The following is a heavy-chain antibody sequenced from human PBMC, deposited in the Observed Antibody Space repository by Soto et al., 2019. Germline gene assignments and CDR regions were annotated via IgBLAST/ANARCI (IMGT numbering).Heavy chain of an antibody. V-gene: IGHV4-61*01. CDR1: GGSVSTGSYD. Sequence: SETLSLTCTVSGGSVSTGSYDWSWIRQPPGKGLEWIGKIFFTGSAHYNPSLRNRVTMSVDTSKDQFSLTLTSVTAADTAVYYCARDGHGMDVWGQGTTVTVSS. J-gene: IGHJ6*02. CDR3: ARDGHGMDV. CDR2: IFFTGSA.